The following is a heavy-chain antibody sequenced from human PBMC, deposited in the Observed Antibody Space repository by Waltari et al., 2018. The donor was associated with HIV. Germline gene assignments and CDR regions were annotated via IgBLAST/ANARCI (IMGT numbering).Heavy chain of an antibody. Sequence: QVQLQQWGAGLLKPSETLSLTCAVYGGSFSGYSWSWIRQPPGKGLEWIGEIKYSGSTHISPDLKSRVTISVDTSKNQFSLKLSSVTAADTAVYYCARVCPYYYDSSGRPTDSFDIWGQGTMVTVSS. CDR3: ARVCPYYYDSSGRPTDSFDI. J-gene: IGHJ3*02. V-gene: IGHV4-34*01. CDR2: IKYSGST. CDR1: GGSFSGYS. D-gene: IGHD3-22*01.